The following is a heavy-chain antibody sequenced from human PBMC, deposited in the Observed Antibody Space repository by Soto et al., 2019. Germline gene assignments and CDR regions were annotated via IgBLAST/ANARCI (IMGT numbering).Heavy chain of an antibody. CDR1: GFTFISYG. CDR2: ISARDDST. V-gene: IGHV3-23*01. CDR3: AKDFASSWYGGDMSVDY. D-gene: IGHD6-13*01. J-gene: IGHJ4*02. Sequence: EVQLLESGGGLVQPGGSLRLSCATSGFTFISYGMSWVRQAPGKGLEWVSGISARDDSTNYADSVKGRFTISRNNTKNPLYLEMNSLRAEDTAVYYCAKDFASSWYGGDMSVDYWGLGTLVAVAS.